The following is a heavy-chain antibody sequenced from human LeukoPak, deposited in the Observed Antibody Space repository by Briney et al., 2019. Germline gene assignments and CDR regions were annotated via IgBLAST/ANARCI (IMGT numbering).Heavy chain of an antibody. J-gene: IGHJ4*02. CDR1: GVSISSSYSH. Sequence: SETLSLTCTVSGVSISSSYSHWGWIRQPPGMGLEWIGSIYYTGNTYYNASLKSQVSISIDTSKNQFSLKLTSVTAADTAVYYCARQTGSGLFILPGGQGTLVTVSS. V-gene: IGHV4-39*01. CDR2: IYYTGNT. D-gene: IGHD3/OR15-3a*01. CDR3: ARQTGSGLFILP.